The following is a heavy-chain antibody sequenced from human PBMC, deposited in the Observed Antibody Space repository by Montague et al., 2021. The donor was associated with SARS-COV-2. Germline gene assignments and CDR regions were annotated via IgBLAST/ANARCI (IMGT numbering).Heavy chain of an antibody. CDR2: YYSGST. CDR3: ARQGGSNYGWFDP. D-gene: IGHD1-26*01. Sequence: SETLSLTCTVSGAPINSRYWSWIRQPPGKGLEWIGYYYSGSTKYNPSLQSRVTISVDTSKNQFSVKVTSVTAADTAVYYCARQGGSNYGWFDPWGQGTLVTVSS. V-gene: IGHV4-59*08. CDR1: GAPINSRY. J-gene: IGHJ5*02.